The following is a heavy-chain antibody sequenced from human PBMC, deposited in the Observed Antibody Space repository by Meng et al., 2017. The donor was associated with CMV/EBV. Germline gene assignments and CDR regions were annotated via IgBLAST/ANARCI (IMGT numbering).Heavy chain of an antibody. V-gene: IGHV1-69*10. J-gene: IGHJ6*02. D-gene: IGHD6-13*01. CDR2: IIPILGIA. CDR3: ARVLPWGRQAGYSSSWPYYYGMDV. CDR1: GGTFSSYG. Sequence: SSVKVSCKASGGTFSSYGISWVRQAPGQGLEWMGGIIPILGIANYAQKFQGRVTITADKSTSTAYMELSSLRSQDTAVYYCARVLPWGRQAGYSSSWPYYYGMDVWGQGTTVTVSS.